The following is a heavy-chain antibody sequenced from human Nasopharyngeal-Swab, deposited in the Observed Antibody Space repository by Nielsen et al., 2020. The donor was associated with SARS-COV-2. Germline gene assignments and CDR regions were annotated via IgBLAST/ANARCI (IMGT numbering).Heavy chain of an antibody. Sequence: GGSLRLSCAASGFTFSDYYMSWIRQAPGKGLEWVSYISSSSSTIYYADSVKGRFTISRDNAKNSLYLQMNSLRAEDTALYYCAKARRTDNYGYECFDSWGQGTLVTVSS. J-gene: IGHJ4*02. V-gene: IGHV3-11*01. D-gene: IGHD5-18*01. CDR3: AKARRTDNYGYECFDS. CDR2: ISSSSSTI. CDR1: GFTFSDYY.